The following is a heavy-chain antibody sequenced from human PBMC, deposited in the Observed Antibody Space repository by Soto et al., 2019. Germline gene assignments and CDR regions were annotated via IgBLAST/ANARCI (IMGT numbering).Heavy chain of an antibody. Sequence: SETLSLTCTVSGGSVSNYYWSWIRQPPGKGLEWIGYMYHSGSTNYNPSLKSRVTISVDTPKNQFSLKLSSVTAADTAVYYCARISGYSYGLPPYFDYWGQGTLVTVSS. CDR1: GGSVSNYY. V-gene: IGHV4-59*02. D-gene: IGHD5-18*01. CDR3: ARISGYSYGLPPYFDY. J-gene: IGHJ4*02. CDR2: MYHSGST.